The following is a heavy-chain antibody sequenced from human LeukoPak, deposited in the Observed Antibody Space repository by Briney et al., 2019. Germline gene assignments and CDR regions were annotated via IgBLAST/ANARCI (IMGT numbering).Heavy chain of an antibody. D-gene: IGHD3-10*01. CDR1: GFTFSGYS. V-gene: IGHV3-21*01. CDR3: ARAMVRGVSSYGMDV. J-gene: IGHJ6*02. Sequence: GGSLRLSCAASGFTFSGYSMNWVRQAPGKGLEWVSSISSSTSYIFYADSMKGRFTISRDNAKNSLYLQMNSLRAEDTAVYYCARAMVRGVSSYGMDVWGQGTTVTVSS. CDR2: ISSSTSYI.